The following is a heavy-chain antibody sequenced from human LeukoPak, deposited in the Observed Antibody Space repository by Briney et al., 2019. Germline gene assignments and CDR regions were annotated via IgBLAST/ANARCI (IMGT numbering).Heavy chain of an antibody. CDR2: KDYSGST. CDR3: ARARSGIAGFDP. CDR1: GGSISRYY. V-gene: IGHV4-59*08. J-gene: IGHJ5*02. Sequence: SETLSLTCTVSGGSISRYYWSWIRQPPGKGLEWIGYKDYSGSTYYNPSLKSRVTISVDTSKNQFSLKLSSVTAADTAVYYCARARSGIAGFDPWGQGTLVTVSS. D-gene: IGHD6-13*01.